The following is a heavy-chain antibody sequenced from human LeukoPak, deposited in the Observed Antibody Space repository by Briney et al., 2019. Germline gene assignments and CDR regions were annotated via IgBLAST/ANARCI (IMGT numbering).Heavy chain of an antibody. J-gene: IGHJ4*01. CDR3: ARDGTAAGLYFDL. V-gene: IGHV3-7*01. CDR1: GFTFTDYW. Sequence: GGSLRLSCAVSGFTFTDYWMNWVRQAPGKGLEWVASIRQDGGEKSYVDSVKGRFTISRDNTKSSLYLRINSLRAEDTAVYYCARDGTAAGLYFDLWDQGTLVTVSS. D-gene: IGHD6-13*01. CDR2: IRQDGGEK.